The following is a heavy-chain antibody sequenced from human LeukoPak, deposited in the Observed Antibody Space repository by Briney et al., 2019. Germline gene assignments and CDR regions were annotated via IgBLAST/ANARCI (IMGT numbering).Heavy chain of an antibody. CDR3: ARGRGGKYCSGGSCYSYDYYYYYMDV. Sequence: SVKVSYKASGGTFSSYAVSWVRQAPGQGLQWMGGIIPIFGTANYAQKFQGRVTITADKSTSTAYMELSSLRSEDTAVYYCARGRGGKYCSGGSCYSYDYYYYYMDVWGKGTTVTVSS. D-gene: IGHD2-15*01. V-gene: IGHV1-69*06. CDR1: GGTFSSYA. J-gene: IGHJ6*03. CDR2: IIPIFGTA.